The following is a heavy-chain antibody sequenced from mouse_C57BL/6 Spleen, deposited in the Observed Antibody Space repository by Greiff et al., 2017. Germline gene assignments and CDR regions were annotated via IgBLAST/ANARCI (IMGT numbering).Heavy chain of an antibody. CDR1: GYSITSGYY. J-gene: IGHJ2*01. CDR3: ARSNYYFDY. V-gene: IGHV3-6*01. CDR2: ISYDGSN. Sequence: EVQLQESGPGLVKPSQSLSLTCSVTGYSITSGYYWNWIRQFPGNKLEWMGYISYDGSNNYNPSLKNRISITLDTSKNQFFLKLNSVTTEDTATYYCARSNYYFDYGGQGTTLTVSS. D-gene: IGHD2-5*01.